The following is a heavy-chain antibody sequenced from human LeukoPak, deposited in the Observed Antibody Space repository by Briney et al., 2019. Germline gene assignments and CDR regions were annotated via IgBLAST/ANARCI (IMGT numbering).Heavy chain of an antibody. CDR1: GGTFSSYA. CDR3: ARGRIAAPPEDY. V-gene: IGHV1-69*05. CDR2: IIPIFGTA. J-gene: IGHJ4*02. D-gene: IGHD6-6*01. Sequence: ASVKVSCKASGGTFSSYANSWVRQAPGQGLECMGGIIPIFGTANYAQKFQGRVTITTDESTSTAYMELSSLRSEDTAVYYCARGRIAAPPEDYWGQGTLVTVSS.